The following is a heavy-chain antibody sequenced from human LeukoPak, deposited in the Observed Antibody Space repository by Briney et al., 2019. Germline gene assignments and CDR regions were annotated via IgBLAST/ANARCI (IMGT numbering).Heavy chain of an antibody. CDR3: ARDGYSGSYYRLYYFFMDV. CDR1: KFTFNNYA. CDR2: ISGSGDNM. D-gene: IGHD1-26*01. V-gene: IGHV3-23*01. Sequence: GGSLRLSCLASKFTFNNYAMTWVRQAPGKGLEWVSSISGSGDNMDYADSVKGRFTISRDNSENTLYLQMNSLRGEDTAVYYCARDGYSGSYYRLYYFFMDVWGKGTTVTVSS. J-gene: IGHJ6*03.